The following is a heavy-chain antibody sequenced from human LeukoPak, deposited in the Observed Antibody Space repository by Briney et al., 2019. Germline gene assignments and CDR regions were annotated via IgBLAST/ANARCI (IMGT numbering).Heavy chain of an antibody. D-gene: IGHD3-22*01. V-gene: IGHV1-2*02. CDR1: GYTLTGYY. Sequence: ASVKVSCKASGYTLTGYYMHWVRQAPGQGLEWMGWINPNSGGANYAQKFQGRVTMTRDTSISTAYMELSRLRPDDTAVYYCARDGVGYYDSSGYYYFQHWGQGTLVTVSS. CDR3: ARDGVGYYDSSGYYYFQH. CDR2: INPNSGGA. J-gene: IGHJ1*01.